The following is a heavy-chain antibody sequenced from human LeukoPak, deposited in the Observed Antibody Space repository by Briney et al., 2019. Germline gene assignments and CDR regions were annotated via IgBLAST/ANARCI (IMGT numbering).Heavy chain of an antibody. CDR2: IYHSGSA. D-gene: IGHD5-18*01. J-gene: IGHJ4*02. Sequence: SETLSLTCSVSGGSLSNYYWNWIRQPPGKGLEWMGYIYHSGSASYNPSLKSRVTISVDKSKNQFSLKLSSVTAADTAVYYCASRNVDTAFDYWGQGTLVTVSS. V-gene: IGHV4-59*12. CDR3: ASRNVDTAFDY. CDR1: GGSLSNYY.